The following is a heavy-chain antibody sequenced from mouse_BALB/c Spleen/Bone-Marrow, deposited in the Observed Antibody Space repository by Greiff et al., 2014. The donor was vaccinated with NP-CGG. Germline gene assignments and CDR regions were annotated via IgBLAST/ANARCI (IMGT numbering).Heavy chain of an antibody. V-gene: IGHV1-5*01. J-gene: IGHJ4*01. Sequence: VQLKQSGTVLARPGASVKMSCKASGYSFTSYWTYWVKQRPGQGLEWIGAIYPGNSDTSYNQKFKGKAKLTAVSSASTAYMELSSLTNEDSAVYYCARSPTMITTYSGAMDYWGQGTSVTVSS. CDR3: ARSPTMITTYSGAMDY. CDR2: IYPGNSDT. CDR1: GYSFTSYW. D-gene: IGHD2-4*01.